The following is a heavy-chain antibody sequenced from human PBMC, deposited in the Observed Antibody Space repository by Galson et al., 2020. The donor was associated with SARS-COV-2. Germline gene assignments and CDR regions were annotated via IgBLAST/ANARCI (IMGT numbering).Heavy chain of an antibody. CDR3: ARVVLRSWALDY. CDR1: GFTFSSYG. Sequence: PCAASGFTFSSYGMHWVRQAPGKGLEWVAVIWYDGSNKYYADSVKGRFTISRDNSKNTLYLQMNSLRAEDTAVYYCARVVLRSWALDYWGQGTLVTVSS. D-gene: IGHD3-22*01. J-gene: IGHJ4*02. CDR2: IWYDGSNK. V-gene: IGHV3-33*01.